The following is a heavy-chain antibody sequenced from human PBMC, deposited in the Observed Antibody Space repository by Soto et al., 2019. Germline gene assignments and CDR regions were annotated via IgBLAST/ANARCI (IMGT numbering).Heavy chain of an antibody. CDR3: ARGTVRDHDFGDH. Sequence: EVQLVESGGDLVQPGGSLRLSCAASGFTFSTYWMHWVRQVQGKGPEWVSRMSSDGSSTAYADSVRGRFIISRDNAKNTLYMQMNSLRVDDTAVYYCARGTVRDHDFGDHWGLGTLVAVSS. D-gene: IGHD4-17*01. J-gene: IGHJ4*02. CDR2: MSSDGSST. CDR1: GFTFSTYW. V-gene: IGHV3-74*01.